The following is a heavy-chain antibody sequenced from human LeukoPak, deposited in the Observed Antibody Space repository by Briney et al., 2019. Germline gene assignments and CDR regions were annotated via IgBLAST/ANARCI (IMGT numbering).Heavy chain of an antibody. V-gene: IGHV1-8*01. J-gene: IGHJ4*02. Sequence: ASVEVSCKASGYTFTSYDINWVRQATGQGLEWMGWMNPNSGNTGYAQKFQGRVTMTRNTSISTAYMELSSLRSEDTAVYYCAKSRSGSANWALQIFDNWGQGALVTVSS. CDR2: MNPNSGNT. CDR3: AKSRSGSANWALQIFDN. CDR1: GYTFTSYD. D-gene: IGHD1-1*01.